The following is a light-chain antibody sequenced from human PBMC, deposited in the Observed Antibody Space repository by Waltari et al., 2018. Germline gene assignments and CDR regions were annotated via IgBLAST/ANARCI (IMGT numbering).Light chain of an antibody. CDR3: ATWDDSLSGPV. CDR2: RNK. CDR1: SSNIGSNY. J-gene: IGLJ2*01. Sequence: QSVLTQPPSASGTPGQRVTISCSGSSSNIGSNYVYWYQQLPGTTPKLLIYRNKQRASGVPDRSSGSKSGTSASLAISGLRSDDEADYYCATWDDSLSGPVFGGGTKVTVL. V-gene: IGLV1-47*01.